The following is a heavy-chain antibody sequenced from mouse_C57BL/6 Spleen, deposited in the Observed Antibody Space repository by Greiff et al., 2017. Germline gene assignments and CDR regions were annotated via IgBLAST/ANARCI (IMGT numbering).Heavy chain of an antibody. J-gene: IGHJ4*01. D-gene: IGHD3-1*01. CDR3: ARDGLSFYYAMDY. CDR1: GYSITSGYY. CDR2: ISYDGSN. Sequence: EVQLQQSGPGLVKPSQSLSLTCSVTGYSITSGYYWNCIRQFPGNKLEWMGYISYDGSNNYNPSLKNRISITRDTSKNQFFLKLNSVTTEDTATYYCARDGLSFYYAMDYWGQGTSVTVSS. V-gene: IGHV3-6*01.